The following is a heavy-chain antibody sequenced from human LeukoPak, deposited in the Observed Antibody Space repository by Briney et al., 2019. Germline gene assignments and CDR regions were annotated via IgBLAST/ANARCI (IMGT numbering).Heavy chain of an antibody. D-gene: IGHD5-18*01. CDR1: GFTFSSYA. CDR3: ARSKQLWLKFYYMDV. CDR2: ISYDGSNK. J-gene: IGHJ6*03. Sequence: PGGSLRLSCAASGFTFSSYAMHWVRQAPGKGLERVAVISYDGSNKYYADSVKGRFTISRDNSKNTLYLQMNSLRTEDTAVYYCARSKQLWLKFYYMDVWGKGTTVTVSS. V-gene: IGHV3-30-3*01.